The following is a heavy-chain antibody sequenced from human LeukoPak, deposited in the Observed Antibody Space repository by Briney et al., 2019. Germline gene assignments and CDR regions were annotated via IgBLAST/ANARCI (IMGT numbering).Heavy chain of an antibody. CDR3: ARDYYDSSGYAFDY. CDR2: IYTSGST. V-gene: IGHV4-4*07. J-gene: IGHJ4*02. Sequence: SETLSLTCTVSGGSISSYYWSWIRQPAGKGLEWIGRIYTSGSTNYNPSLKSRVTMSVDTSKNQFSLKLSSVTAADTAVYYCARDYYDSSGYAFDYWGQGTLVTVSS. CDR1: GGSISSYY. D-gene: IGHD3-22*01.